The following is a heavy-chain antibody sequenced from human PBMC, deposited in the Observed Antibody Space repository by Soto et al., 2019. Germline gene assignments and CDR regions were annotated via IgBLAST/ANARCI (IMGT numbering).Heavy chain of an antibody. V-gene: IGHV1-69*02. CDR1: GDTFTFYS. Sequence: QVQLVQSGAEVKRPGSSVKVSCKASGDTFTFYSINWVRQAPGLGLEWMGRINPILSMSNYAQRFQGRVTMTADKSRSTAYMELSSLRSEETAIYYCASSYGSGYRAFDYWGQGALVTVSS. CDR2: INPILSMS. CDR3: ASSYGSGYRAFDY. D-gene: IGHD3-10*01. J-gene: IGHJ4*02.